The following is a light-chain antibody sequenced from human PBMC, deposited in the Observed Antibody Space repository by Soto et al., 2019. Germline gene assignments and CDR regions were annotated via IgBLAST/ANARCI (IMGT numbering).Light chain of an antibody. J-gene: IGKJ1*01. Sequence: EIVLTQSPATLSLSPVERATLSCGASQSVSSYLAWYQQKPGQAPRLVIYDASNRATGIPARFSGSGSGTAFTLTVSSLQPEDFAIYYCQQADSFPWTFGQGTKVDIK. CDR2: DAS. CDR1: QSVSSY. CDR3: QQADSFPWT. V-gene: IGKV3-11*01.